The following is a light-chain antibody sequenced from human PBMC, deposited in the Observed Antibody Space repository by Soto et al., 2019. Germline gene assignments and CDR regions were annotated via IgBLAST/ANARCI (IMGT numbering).Light chain of an antibody. Sequence: DIQMTQSPSTLSASVGDRVTITCRASQSINTWLAWYQHKPGKAPKLLIYDASNLASWVPSRFSGSGSGTEFTLAISSLQPDDFATYYCQQYNSYSPSFTFGQGTKLEIK. CDR1: QSINTW. CDR2: DAS. V-gene: IGKV1-5*01. CDR3: QQYNSYSPSFT. J-gene: IGKJ2*01.